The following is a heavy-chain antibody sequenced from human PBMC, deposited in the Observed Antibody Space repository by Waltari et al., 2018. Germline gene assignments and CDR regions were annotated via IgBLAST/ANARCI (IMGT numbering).Heavy chain of an antibody. CDR3: ARPTGSSLWFDP. D-gene: IGHD6-6*01. Sequence: QVQLQESGPGLVKPSETLSLTCAVSGYSISSGYYWGWIRQPPGKGLEWVGSIYHSGSTYYNPSLKSRVTISVDTSKNQFSLKLSSVTAADTAVYYCARPTGSSLWFDPWGQGTL. CDR1: GYSISSGYY. J-gene: IGHJ5*02. CDR2: IYHSGST. V-gene: IGHV4-38-2*01.